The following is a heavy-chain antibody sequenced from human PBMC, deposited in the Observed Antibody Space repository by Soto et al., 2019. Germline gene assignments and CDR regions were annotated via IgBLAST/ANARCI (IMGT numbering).Heavy chain of an antibody. CDR1: GYTFTTYA. V-gene: IGHV1-3*05. Sequence: QVQLVQSGAEEKKPGASVKVSCKASGYTFTTYAMHWVRQAPGQRPEWMGWINAGNGNKKYSERFQGRVTITRDTSASTAYMELSSLRSEDTAMYYCAREGSRYTSGWRELDYWGQGTLVTVSS. CDR3: AREGSRYTSGWRELDY. J-gene: IGHJ4*02. CDR2: INAGNGNK. D-gene: IGHD6-19*01.